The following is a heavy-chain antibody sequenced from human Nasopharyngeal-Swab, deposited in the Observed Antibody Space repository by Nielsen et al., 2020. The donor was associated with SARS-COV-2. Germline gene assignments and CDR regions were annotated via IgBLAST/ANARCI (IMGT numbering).Heavy chain of an antibody. D-gene: IGHD6-19*01. Sequence: SETLSLTCTVSGGSISSGSYYWSWIRQPAGKGLEWIGRIYTSGSTNYNPSLKSRVTISVDTSKNQFSLKLSSVTAAGTAVYYCARDGAVAVVWGQGTLVTVSS. V-gene: IGHV4-61*02. CDR3: ARDGAVAVV. J-gene: IGHJ4*02. CDR2: IYTSGST. CDR1: GGSISSGSYY.